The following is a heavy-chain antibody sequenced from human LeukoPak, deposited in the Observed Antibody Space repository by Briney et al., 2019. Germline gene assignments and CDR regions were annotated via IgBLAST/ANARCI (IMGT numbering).Heavy chain of an antibody. CDR3: ARETEAAAGFDY. CDR1: GFTFSSYA. J-gene: IGHJ4*02. D-gene: IGHD6-13*01. CDR2: ISYDGSNK. V-gene: IGHV3-30*03. Sequence: GRSLRLSCAASGFTFSSYAMHWVRQAPGKGLEWVAVISYDGSNKYYADSVKGRFTISRDDSKNTLYLQMNSLRAEDTGVFYCARETEAAAGFDYWGQGTLVTVSS.